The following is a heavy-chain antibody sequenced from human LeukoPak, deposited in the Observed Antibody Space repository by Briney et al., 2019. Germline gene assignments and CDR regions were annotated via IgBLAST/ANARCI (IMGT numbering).Heavy chain of an antibody. V-gene: IGHV3-21*01. CDR2: ISSSSSYI. D-gene: IGHD1-26*01. CDR1: GFTFSTYS. J-gene: IGHJ4*02. CDR3: AMEGYSGNYPAY. Sequence: GGYLRLSCAASGFTFSTYSMKWVRQAPGKGLEWVSSISSSSSYIYYADSVKGRFTISRDNAKNSLYLQMNSLRAEDTAVYYCAMEGYSGNYPAYWGQGTLVTVSS.